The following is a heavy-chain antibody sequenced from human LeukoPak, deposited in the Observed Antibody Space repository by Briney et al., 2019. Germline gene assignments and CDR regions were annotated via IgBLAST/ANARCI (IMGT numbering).Heavy chain of an antibody. CDR3: AKLLDAFDI. CDR1: GFTFSSYG. D-gene: IGHD3-10*01. J-gene: IGHJ3*02. CDR2: ISYDGSNK. V-gene: IGHV3-30*18. Sequence: GGSLRLSCAASGFTFSSYGMHWVRQAPGKGLEWVAVISYDGSNKYYADSVKGRFTISRDNSKNTLYLQMNSLRAEDTAVYYCAKLLDAFDIWGQGTMVTVSS.